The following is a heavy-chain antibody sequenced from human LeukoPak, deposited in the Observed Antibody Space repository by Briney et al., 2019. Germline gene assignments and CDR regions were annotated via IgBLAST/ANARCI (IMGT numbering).Heavy chain of an antibody. Sequence: SQTLSLTCTVSGGSISSGSYYWSWIRQPPGKGLEWIGEINHSGSTNYNPSLKSRVTISVDTSKNQFSLKLSSVTAADTAVYYCASCTDPSGFDYWGQGTLVTVSS. V-gene: IGHV4-39*07. CDR3: ASCTDPSGFDY. CDR1: GGSISSGSYY. D-gene: IGHD2-8*01. CDR2: INHSGST. J-gene: IGHJ4*02.